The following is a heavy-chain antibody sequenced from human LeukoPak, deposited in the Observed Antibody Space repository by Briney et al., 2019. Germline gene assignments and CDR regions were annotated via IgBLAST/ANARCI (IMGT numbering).Heavy chain of an antibody. CDR3: ARGSDDYYYYYYMDV. CDR2: IYNTGST. V-gene: IGHV4-59*01. J-gene: IGHJ6*03. CDR1: GGSISRYY. Sequence: SETLSLTCTVSGGSISRYYWSWIRQPPGKGLEWIGYIYNTGSTNYNPSLKSRVIISVDTSKNRFSLKLASVTAADTAVYYCARGSDDYYYYYYMDVWGKGTTVTVSS.